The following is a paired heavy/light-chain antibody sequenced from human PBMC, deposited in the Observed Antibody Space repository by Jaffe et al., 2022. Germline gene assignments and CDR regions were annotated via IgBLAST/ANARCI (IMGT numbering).Heavy chain of an antibody. CDR2: MSNYGGDE. CDR3: AKDGPGIAVAGISKPDD. V-gene: IGHV3-30*18. CDR1: GFTFSSYG. J-gene: IGHJ4*02. Sequence: QVQLVESGGGVVQAGRSLRLSCTTSGFTFSSYGMHWVRQAPGKGLEWVAAMSNYGGDEYYADSVKGRFTISRDNSGSTLFLQMNSLRSDDTAVYFCAKDGPGIAVAGISKPDDWGQGTLVTVFS. D-gene: IGHD6-19*01.
Light chain of an antibody. CDR2: DVS. CDR1: SNDVGGYKY. V-gene: IGLV2-14*01. J-gene: IGLJ1*01. CDR3: SSFTFGGPLFV. Sequence: QSALTQPASVSGSPGQSITISCTGTSNDVGGYKYVSWYRQRPDSAPKLIIYDVSQRPSDVSSRFSGSKSGNVASLNISGLRAEDEADYYCSSFTFGGPLFVFGSGTKVTVL.